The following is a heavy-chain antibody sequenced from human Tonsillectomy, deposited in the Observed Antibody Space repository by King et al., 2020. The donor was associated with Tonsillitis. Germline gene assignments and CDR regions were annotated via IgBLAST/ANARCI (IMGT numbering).Heavy chain of an antibody. D-gene: IGHD3-10*01. CDR1: GFTFSSYA. J-gene: IGHJ4*02. CDR3: AKRFGATSGAFDY. V-gene: IGHV3-23*04. CDR2: ISNIDDIT. Sequence: VQLVESGGGLVQPGESLRLSCAASGFTFSSYAMSWVRQAPGKGLELVSGISNIDDITYYTDSVKGRFTISRDISKNTLYLLMTSLRAEDTAVYYCAKRFGATSGAFDYWGQGTLVSVSS.